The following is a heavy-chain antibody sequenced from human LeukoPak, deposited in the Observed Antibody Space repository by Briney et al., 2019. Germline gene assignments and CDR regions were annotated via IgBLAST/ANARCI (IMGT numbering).Heavy chain of an antibody. J-gene: IGHJ4*02. CDR3: AKHPSVEAAGTSFDY. D-gene: IGHD6-13*01. V-gene: IGHV3-23*01. CDR2: ISGSGGST. CDR1: GFTFSSYA. Sequence: GGSLRLSCAASGFTFSSYAMSWVRQAPGKGLEWVSAISGSGGSTYYADSVKGRFTISRDNSKNTLYLQTNSLRAEDTAVYYCAKHPSVEAAGTSFDYWGQGTLITVSS.